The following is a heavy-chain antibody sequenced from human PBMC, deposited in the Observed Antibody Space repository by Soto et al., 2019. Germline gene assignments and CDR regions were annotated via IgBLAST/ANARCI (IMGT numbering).Heavy chain of an antibody. D-gene: IGHD3-9*01. J-gene: IGHJ6*02. CDR2: IYYSGST. V-gene: IGHV4-39*07. Sequence: ETVSLACTVWGGSISSGSYYWGWIRQPPGKGLEWIGSIYYSGSTYYNPSLKSRVTISVDTSKNQISLKLSAVTAADPAVYYCARDSVSSIHYHIFTGHRLHVSGQGTTVPVS. CDR3: ARDSVSSIHYHIFTGHRLHV. CDR1: GGSISSGSYY.